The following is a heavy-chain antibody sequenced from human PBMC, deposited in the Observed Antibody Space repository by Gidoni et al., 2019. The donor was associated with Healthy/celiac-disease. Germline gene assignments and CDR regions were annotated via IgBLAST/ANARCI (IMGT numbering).Heavy chain of an antibody. CDR3: ARLAVAGISSWFDP. CDR2: ISSSSSYI. J-gene: IGHJ5*02. D-gene: IGHD6-19*01. V-gene: IGHV3-21*01. Sequence: EVQLVESGGGLVKPGASLRLSCAAPGFTFSSYRMNCVRQAPGKGLEWVSSISSSSSYIYYADSVKGRFTISRDNAKNSLYLQMNSLRAEDTAVYYCARLAVAGISSWFDPWGQGTLVTVSS. CDR1: GFTFSSYR.